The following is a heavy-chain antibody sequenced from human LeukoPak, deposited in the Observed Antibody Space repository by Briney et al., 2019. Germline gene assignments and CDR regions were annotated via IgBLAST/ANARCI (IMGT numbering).Heavy chain of an antibody. CDR1: GFTFSSYA. CDR3: AREMTTVTTYGY. J-gene: IGHJ4*02. D-gene: IGHD4-17*01. V-gene: IGHV3-21*01. Sequence: PGGSLRLSCAASGFTFSSYAMSWVRQAPGKGLEWVSSISSSSSYIYYADSVKGRFTISRDNAKNSLYLQMNSLRAEDTAVYYCAREMTTVTTYGYWGQGTLVTVSS. CDR2: ISSSSSYI.